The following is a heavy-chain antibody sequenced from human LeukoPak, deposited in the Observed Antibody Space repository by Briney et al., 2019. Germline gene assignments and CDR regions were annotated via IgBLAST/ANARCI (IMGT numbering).Heavy chain of an antibody. V-gene: IGHV3-30*03. D-gene: IGHD6-13*01. Sequence: GGSLRLSCAASGFTFSRYGMHWVRQAPGKGLEWVSVMSYDGSNTFYADSVKGRFTISRDNSKNTLYLQMNSLTPEDTAVYYCARVVIAAAGAFYMDVWGKGTTVTVSS. J-gene: IGHJ6*03. CDR2: MSYDGSNT. CDR3: ARVVIAAAGAFYMDV. CDR1: GFTFSRYG.